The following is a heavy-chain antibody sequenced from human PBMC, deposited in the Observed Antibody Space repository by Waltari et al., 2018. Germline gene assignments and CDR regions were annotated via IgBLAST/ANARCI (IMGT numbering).Heavy chain of an antibody. CDR2: IYSGGDT. V-gene: IGHV3-66*02. J-gene: IGHJ4*02. CDR3: ARGHDYYFDY. D-gene: IGHD4-17*01. CDR1: GFTVSSNY. Sequence: EVQVVESGGGLVQPGGSLRLSCAASGFTVSSNYMNWVRQAPGEGLEWVSVIYSGGDTYYSESVKCRFTMSRDNSENTLFLQMNSLRPEDTAVYFCARGHDYYFDYWGQGILVAVSS.